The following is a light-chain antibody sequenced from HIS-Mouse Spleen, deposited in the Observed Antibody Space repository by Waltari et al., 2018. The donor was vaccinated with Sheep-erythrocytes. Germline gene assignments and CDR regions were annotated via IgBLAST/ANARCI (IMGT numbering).Light chain of an antibody. Sequence: QSALTQPPSVSGSPGQSITIPCTGTSSDVGSYNLVSWYQQHPGKAPKLMIYEGSKRPSGVSNRFSGSKSGNTASLTISGLQAEDEADYYCCSYAGSSTPWVFGGGTKLTVL. CDR3: CSYAGSSTPWV. V-gene: IGLV2-23*01. CDR2: EGS. CDR1: SSDVGSYNL. J-gene: IGLJ3*02.